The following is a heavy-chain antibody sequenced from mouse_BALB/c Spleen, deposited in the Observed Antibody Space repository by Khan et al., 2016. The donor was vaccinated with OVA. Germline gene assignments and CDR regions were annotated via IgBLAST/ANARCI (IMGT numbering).Heavy chain of an antibody. V-gene: IGHV1-9*01. J-gene: IGHJ3*01. CDR2: ILPGSDST. CDR3: ARMGDYGYDAWFAY. CDR1: GYTFSSYW. Sequence: QVQLKQSGAELMKPGASVKISCKATGYTFSSYWIEWIKQRPGHGLEWIGEILPGSDSTNYNEKFKGKATFTADTSSNTVYMQLSSRTSEDAAVYYCARMGDYGYDAWFAYWGQGTLVTVSA. D-gene: IGHD2-2*01.